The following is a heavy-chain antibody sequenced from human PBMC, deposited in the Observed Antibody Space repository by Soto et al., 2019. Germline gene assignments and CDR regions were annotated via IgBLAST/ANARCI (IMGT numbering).Heavy chain of an antibody. CDR3: VRERSGYSYADS. Sequence: GGSLRLSCAASGFTFSSYAMSWVRQAPGKGLEWVSAISGSGANTYYADSVKGRFTISRDNSKNTLYLQMNSLRAEDSAMYYCVRERSGYSYADSWGQGTLVTVSS. CDR1: GFTFSSYA. D-gene: IGHD5-18*01. CDR2: ISGSGANT. V-gene: IGHV3-23*01. J-gene: IGHJ4*02.